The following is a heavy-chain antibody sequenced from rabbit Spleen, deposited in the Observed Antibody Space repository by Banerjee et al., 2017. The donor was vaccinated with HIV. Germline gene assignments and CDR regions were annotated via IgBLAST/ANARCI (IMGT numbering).Heavy chain of an antibody. J-gene: IGHJ3*01. CDR3: ARVGGVGVYGYATL. Sequence: QSVEESGGDLVKPGGTLTLTCTASGFDFSSAYDMCWVRQAPGKGLEWIAYIYTGSSGITYYASWAKGRFTISSHNAQNTLFLQLNSLTAADTATYFCARVGGVGVYGYATLWGQGTLVTVS. CDR2: IYTGSSGIT. D-gene: IGHD6-1*01. CDR1: GFDFSSAYD. V-gene: IGHV1S40*01.